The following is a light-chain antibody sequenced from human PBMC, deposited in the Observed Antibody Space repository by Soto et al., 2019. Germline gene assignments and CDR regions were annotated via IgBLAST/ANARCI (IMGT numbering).Light chain of an antibody. J-gene: IGLJ1*01. CDR3: SSHTSSSTSYV. Sequence: QSALTQPASVSGSPGQSITISCTGTSSDVGGYNYVSWYQQHPGKAPKLMIYDVSNRPSGVSNRCSGSKSGNTASLTISGLQAEDEADYYCSSHTSSSTSYVFGTGTKLTVL. CDR2: DVS. CDR1: SSDVGGYNY. V-gene: IGLV2-14*01.